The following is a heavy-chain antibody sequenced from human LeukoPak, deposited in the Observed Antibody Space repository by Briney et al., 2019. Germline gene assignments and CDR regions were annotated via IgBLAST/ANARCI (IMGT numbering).Heavy chain of an antibody. CDR3: AKDNFAAIPPNWFDP. J-gene: IGHJ5*02. CDR2: ISGSGGST. Sequence: PGGSLRLSCAASGSTFSSYAMSWVRQAPGKGLEWVSAISGSGGSTYYADSVKGRFTISRDNSKNTLYLQMNSLRAEDTAVYYCAKDNFAAIPPNWFDPWGQGTLVTVSS. CDR1: GSTFSSYA. V-gene: IGHV3-23*01. D-gene: IGHD2-2*02.